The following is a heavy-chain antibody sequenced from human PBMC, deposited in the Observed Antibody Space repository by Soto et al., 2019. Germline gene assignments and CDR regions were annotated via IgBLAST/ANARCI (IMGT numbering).Heavy chain of an antibody. J-gene: IGHJ6*02. Sequence: GGSLRLSCAASGFTFSSYAMSWVRQAPGKGLEWVSAISGSGGSTYYADSVKGRFTISRDNSKNTLYLQMNSLRAEDTAVYYCAKVAGYYGSGSYSDYYYYGMDVWGQGTTVTVSS. CDR2: ISGSGGST. V-gene: IGHV3-23*01. CDR3: AKVAGYYGSGSYSDYYYYGMDV. D-gene: IGHD3-10*01. CDR1: GFTFSSYA.